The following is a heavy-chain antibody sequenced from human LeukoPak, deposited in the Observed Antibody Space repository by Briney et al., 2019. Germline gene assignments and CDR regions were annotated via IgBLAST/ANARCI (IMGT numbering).Heavy chain of an antibody. D-gene: IGHD2-2*01. Sequence: GASVKVSCKVSGYTLTELPMHWVRQAPGKGLEWMGGFDPEDGETIYAQKFQGRVTMTEDTSTDTAYMELSSLRSEDTAVYYCASSSFPSTVSPFDYWGQGTLVTVSS. CDR1: GYTLTELP. CDR3: ASSSFPSTVSPFDY. V-gene: IGHV1-24*01. J-gene: IGHJ4*02. CDR2: FDPEDGET.